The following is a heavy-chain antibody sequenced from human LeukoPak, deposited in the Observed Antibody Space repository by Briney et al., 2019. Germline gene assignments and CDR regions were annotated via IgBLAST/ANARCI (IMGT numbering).Heavy chain of an antibody. CDR2: IKQDGSEI. D-gene: IGHD1-26*01. Sequence: GGSLRLSCAASGFTFSSYWMSWVRQAPGRGLQWVASIKQDGSEIYYVDSVKGRFSIPRDNDKNSLSLQMNSLRAEDTAVYYCARGHSGRWFWWFGAWGQGTLVTVSS. J-gene: IGHJ5*02. V-gene: IGHV3-7*04. CDR1: GFTFSSYW. CDR3: ARGHSGRWFWWFGA.